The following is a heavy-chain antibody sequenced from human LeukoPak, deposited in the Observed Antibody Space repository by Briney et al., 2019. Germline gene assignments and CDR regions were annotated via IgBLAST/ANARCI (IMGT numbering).Heavy chain of an antibody. CDR1: GGSISSYY. V-gene: IGHV4-59*08. CDR3: ARTKGAVAAHNRFDP. CDR2: IYSSGST. D-gene: IGHD6-19*01. Sequence: SETLSLTCTVSGGSISSYYWSWIRQPPGKGLEWIGYIYSSGSTNYNPSLKSRVTISVDTSKNQFSLKLSSVTAADTAVYYCARTKGAVAAHNRFDPWGQGTLVTVSS. J-gene: IGHJ5*02.